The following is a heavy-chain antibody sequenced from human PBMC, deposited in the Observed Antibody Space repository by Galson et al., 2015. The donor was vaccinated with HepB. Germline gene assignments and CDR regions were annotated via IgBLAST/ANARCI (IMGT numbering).Heavy chain of an antibody. CDR2: INSNGGNT. J-gene: IGHJ4*02. CDR3: ARDDRDLDYFDY. CDR1: GYIFTTYH. D-gene: IGHD2-21*02. V-gene: IGHV1-46*01. Sequence: SVKVSCEASGYIFTTYHMHWVRQAPGHGLEWMGSINSNGGNTNYAPSLQGRVTMTSDTSTNTFFMELSRLTSEDTAMYSSARDDRDLDYFDYWGQGTLATVSS.